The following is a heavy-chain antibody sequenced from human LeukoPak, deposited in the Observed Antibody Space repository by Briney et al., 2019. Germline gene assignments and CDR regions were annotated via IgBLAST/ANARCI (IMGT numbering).Heavy chain of an antibody. CDR2: IIPIFGTA. D-gene: IGHD5-18*01. J-gene: IGHJ4*02. CDR1: GGTFRSYA. V-gene: IGHV1-69*06. Sequence: ASVKVSCKASGGTFRSYAISWVRQAPGQGLEWMGGIIPIFGTANYAQKFQGRVTITADKSTSTAYMELSNLRSEDTAVYYCARAGWIQLWSQPHYFDYWGQGTLVTVSS. CDR3: ARAGWIQLWSQPHYFDY.